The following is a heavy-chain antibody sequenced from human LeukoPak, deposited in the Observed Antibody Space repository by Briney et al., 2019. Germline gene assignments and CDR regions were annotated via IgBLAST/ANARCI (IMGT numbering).Heavy chain of an antibody. V-gene: IGHV4-59*01. CDR1: GDSISSYY. Sequence: PSETLSLTCTVSGDSISSYYWSWIRQPPGKGLEWIGYIYYSGSTKYNPSLKSRVIISVDTSKNQFPLKLHSVTAADTAVYYCARGGAGNCGGACYLNWLDPWGQGTLVTVSS. D-gene: IGHD2-21*02. J-gene: IGHJ5*02. CDR2: IYYSGST. CDR3: ARGGAGNCGGACYLNWLDP.